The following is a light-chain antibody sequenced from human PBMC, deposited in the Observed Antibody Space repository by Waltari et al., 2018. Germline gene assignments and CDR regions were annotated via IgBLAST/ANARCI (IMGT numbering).Light chain of an antibody. CDR3: NSRDSSGNHWV. J-gene: IGLJ3*02. CDR2: GKN. V-gene: IGLV3-19*01. CDR1: SPRSYY. Sequence: SSELTQDPAVSVAVGQTVRITCQGDSPRSYYASWYQQKPGQAPVLVIYGKNNRPSGIPDRFSGSSSGNTASLTITGAQAEDEADYYCNSRDSSGNHWVFGGGTKLTVL.